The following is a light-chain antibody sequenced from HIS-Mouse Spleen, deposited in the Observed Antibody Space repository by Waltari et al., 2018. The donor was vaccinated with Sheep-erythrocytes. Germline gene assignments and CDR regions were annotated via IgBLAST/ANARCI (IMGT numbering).Light chain of an antibody. CDR2: KAS. J-gene: IGKJ2*01. V-gene: IGKV1-5*03. CDR1: QSISSW. Sequence: DIQMTQSPSTLSASVGDRVTITCRASQSISSWLAWYQQKPGKAPKLLIYKASSLESGVPSRFSGSGSVTEFTLTISSLQPDDFATYYCQQYNSYSPRTFGQWTKLEIK. CDR3: QQYNSYSPRT.